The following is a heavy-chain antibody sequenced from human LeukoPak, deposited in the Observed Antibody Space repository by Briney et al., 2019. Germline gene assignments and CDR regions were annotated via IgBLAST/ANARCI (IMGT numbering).Heavy chain of an antibody. D-gene: IGHD6-13*01. CDR1: GFTFSSYS. V-gene: IGHV3-9*01. J-gene: IGHJ4*02. Sequence: GGSLRLSCAASGFTFSSYSMNWVRQAPGKGLEWVSGISWNSGSIGYADSVKGRFTISRDNAKNSLYLQMNSLRAEDTALYYCAKDIDQLIAAIDYWGQGTLVTVSS. CDR3: AKDIDQLIAAIDY. CDR2: ISWNSGSI.